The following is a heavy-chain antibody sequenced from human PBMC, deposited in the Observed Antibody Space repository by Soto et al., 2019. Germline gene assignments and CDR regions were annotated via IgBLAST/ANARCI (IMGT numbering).Heavy chain of an antibody. V-gene: IGHV3-23*01. Sequence: EVQLLESGGGLVQPGGSLRLSCAASGFTFSSYAMSWVRQAPGKGLEWVSAISGSGGSTYYADSVKGRFTISRDNSKNTLYLQMNSLRGEDTAVYYCAKGAGYSSSRPIYYFDYWGQGTLVTVSS. J-gene: IGHJ4*02. CDR2: ISGSGGST. CDR1: GFTFSSYA. CDR3: AKGAGYSSSRPIYYFDY. D-gene: IGHD6-13*01.